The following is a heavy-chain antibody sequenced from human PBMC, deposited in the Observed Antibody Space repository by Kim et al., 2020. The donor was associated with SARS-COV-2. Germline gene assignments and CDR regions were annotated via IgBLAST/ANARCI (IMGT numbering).Heavy chain of an antibody. V-gene: IGHV3-48*02. J-gene: IGHJ6*02. CDR1: GFTFSSYS. CDR2: ISSSSSTI. Sequence: GGFLRLSCAASGFTFSSYSMNWVRQAPGKGLEWVSYISSSSSTIYYADSVKGRFTISRDNAKNSLYLQMNSLRDEDTAVYYCARGDPRYCGGDCYLPSFLVAVGYDYGMDVWGQGTTVTVSS. CDR3: ARGDPRYCGGDCYLPSFLVAVGYDYGMDV. D-gene: IGHD2-21*02.